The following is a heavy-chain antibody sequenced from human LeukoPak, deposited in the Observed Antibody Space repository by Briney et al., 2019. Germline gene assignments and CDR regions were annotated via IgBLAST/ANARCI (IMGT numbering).Heavy chain of an antibody. CDR1: GFNVIDAW. D-gene: IGHD1-1*01. CDR2: LKSKTNGGTT. V-gene: IGHV3-15*01. CDR3: VTERSGAFEN. J-gene: IGHJ4*02. Sequence: PGGSLRLSCAVSGFNVIDAWMNWVRQDPGKGLEWVALLKSKTNGGTTDYASPVKDRFTISRDDSKNILYLQMNSLKIEDTAMYYCVTERSGAFENWGQGTLVTVSS.